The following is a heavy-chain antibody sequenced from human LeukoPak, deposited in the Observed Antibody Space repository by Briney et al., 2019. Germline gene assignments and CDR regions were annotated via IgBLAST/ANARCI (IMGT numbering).Heavy chain of an antibody. CDR2: IKQDGSDK. Sequence: PGGSVTLSCAASGFTFSFYWMSWVRQAPGKGLEWVANIKQDGSDKYYVDSVKGRFIISRDNSKNSLYLQMNSLRAEDTAFYFCARHSNKYDYDSSGHYRSFDYWGQGTLVSVSS. V-gene: IGHV3-7*01. CDR1: GFTFSFYW. D-gene: IGHD3-22*01. J-gene: IGHJ4*02. CDR3: ARHSNKYDYDSSGHYRSFDY.